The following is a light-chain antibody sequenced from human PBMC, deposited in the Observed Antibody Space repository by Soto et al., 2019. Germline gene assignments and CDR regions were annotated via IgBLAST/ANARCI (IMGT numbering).Light chain of an antibody. V-gene: IGKV1-12*01. CDR3: QKYNSAPLT. Sequence: DIPLTQSLSSVSASVGDRVTVTCRASHDISSWLAWYQQKPGKAPRLLIFAASTLQSGVPSRFSGSGSGTDFTLTISSLQPADFATYYCQKYNSAPLTFGGGTKVEIK. J-gene: IGKJ4*01. CDR1: HDISSW. CDR2: AAS.